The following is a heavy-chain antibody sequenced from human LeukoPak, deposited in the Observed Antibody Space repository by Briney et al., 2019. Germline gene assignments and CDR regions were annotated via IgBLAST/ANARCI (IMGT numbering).Heavy chain of an antibody. CDR2: ISGSGGST. CDR1: GFTFSSYA. V-gene: IGHV3-23*01. Sequence: GGSLRLSCAASGFTFSSYAMSWVRQAPGKGLEWVSAISGSGGSTYYADSVKGRFTISRDNSKSTLYLQMNTLRVEGTAVYYCARDRDNNYYDYWGQGTLVTVSS. J-gene: IGHJ4*02. D-gene: IGHD5-24*01. CDR3: ARDRDNNYYDY.